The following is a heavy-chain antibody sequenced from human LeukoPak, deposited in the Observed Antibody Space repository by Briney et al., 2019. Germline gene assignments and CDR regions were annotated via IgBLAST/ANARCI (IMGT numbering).Heavy chain of an antibody. J-gene: IGHJ5*02. Sequence: ASVKVSCKXSEYTFTGYQMHWVQQAPGQGLEWMGRMNPNSGGTDYSQKFQGRVTMTRDTSISTAYMELSRLTSDDTAVYYCVRDRRGYCSRANCRAAWFDPWGQGTLVTVSS. V-gene: IGHV1-2*02. CDR2: MNPNSGGT. D-gene: IGHD2-2*01. CDR3: VRDRRGYCSRANCRAAWFDP. CDR1: EYTFTGYQ.